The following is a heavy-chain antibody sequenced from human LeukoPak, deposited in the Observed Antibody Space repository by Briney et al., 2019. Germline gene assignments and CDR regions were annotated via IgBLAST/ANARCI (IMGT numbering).Heavy chain of an antibody. V-gene: IGHV4-39*07. J-gene: IGHJ3*02. Sequence: PSETLSLTCTVSGGSISSSSYYWGWIRQPPGKGLEWIGSIYYSGSAYYNPSLKSRVTISVDTSKNQFSLKLSSATAADTAVYYCARGDDYGDYKSAFDIWGQGTMVTVSS. CDR3: ARGDDYGDYKSAFDI. CDR2: IYYSGSA. CDR1: GGSISSSSYY. D-gene: IGHD4-17*01.